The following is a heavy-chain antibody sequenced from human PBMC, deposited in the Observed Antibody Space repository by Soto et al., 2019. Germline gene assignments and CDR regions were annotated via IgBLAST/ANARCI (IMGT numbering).Heavy chain of an antibody. Sequence: QVQLVQSGAEVKKPGSSVKVSCKASGGTFSSYAISWVRQAPGQGLEWMGGIIPIFGTANYAQKFQGRVTITADESTSTAYMELSSLRSEDTAVYYCARLMHCSSTSCYRDNWFDPWGQGTLVTVSS. CDR1: GGTFSSYA. CDR3: ARLMHCSSTSCYRDNWFDP. J-gene: IGHJ5*02. V-gene: IGHV1-69*01. D-gene: IGHD2-2*02. CDR2: IIPIFGTA.